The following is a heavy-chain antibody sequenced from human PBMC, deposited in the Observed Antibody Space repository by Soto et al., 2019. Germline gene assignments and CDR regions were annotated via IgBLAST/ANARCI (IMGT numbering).Heavy chain of an antibody. D-gene: IGHD3-22*01. V-gene: IGHV3-21*01. CDR2: ISSSSIYI. Sequence: GGSLRLSCAASGFTFSSYRLTWVRQAPGKGLEWVSSISSSSIYIYYADSVKGRFTISRDNAKNSLYLQMNSLRAEDTAVYYCARDYYDSIGPLGPWGQGTLVTVSS. J-gene: IGHJ5*02. CDR3: ARDYYDSIGPLGP. CDR1: GFTFSSYR.